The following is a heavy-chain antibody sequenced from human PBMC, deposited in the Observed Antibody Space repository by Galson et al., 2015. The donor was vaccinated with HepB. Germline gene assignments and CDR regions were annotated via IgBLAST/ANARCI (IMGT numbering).Heavy chain of an antibody. J-gene: IGHJ4*02. V-gene: IGHV4-34*01. D-gene: IGHD5-18*01. CDR1: GGSFSGYY. CDR3: ARGGYSYGSVDY. CDR2: INHSGST. Sequence: LSLTCAVYGGSFSGYYWSWIRQPPGKGLEWIGEINHSGSTNYNPSLKSRVTISVDTSKNQFSLKLSSVTAADTAVYYCARGGYSYGSVDYWGQGTLVTVSS.